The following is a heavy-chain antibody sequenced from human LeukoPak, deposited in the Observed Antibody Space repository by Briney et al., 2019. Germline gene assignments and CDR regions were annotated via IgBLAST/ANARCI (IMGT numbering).Heavy chain of an antibody. V-gene: IGHV4-39*07. CDR1: GGSISSSSYY. CDR2: IHYSGNT. J-gene: IGHJ4*02. CDR3: ARENGYNFEY. Sequence: PSETLSLTCSVSGGSISSSSYYWGWIRQPPGKGLEWIGSIHYSGNTNYNPSLKSRVTISVDTSKNQFSLKLSSVTAADTAVYYCARENGYNFEYWGQGTLVTVSS. D-gene: IGHD5-24*01.